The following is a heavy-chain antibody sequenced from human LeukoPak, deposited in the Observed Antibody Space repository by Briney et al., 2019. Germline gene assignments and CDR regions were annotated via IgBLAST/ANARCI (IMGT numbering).Heavy chain of an antibody. CDR3: ARVNLYCSGGSCYEAFDH. J-gene: IGHJ4*02. CDR2: VNPNSANT. D-gene: IGHD2-15*01. V-gene: IGHV1-8*01. Sequence: GASVKVSCKASGYTFTSYDINWVRQATAQGLEWMGWVNPNSANTGYAQKFQGRITMTRNTSISTVYMELSSLISEDTAGYYCARVNLYCSGGSCYEAFDHWGQGTLVTVSS. CDR1: GYTFTSYD.